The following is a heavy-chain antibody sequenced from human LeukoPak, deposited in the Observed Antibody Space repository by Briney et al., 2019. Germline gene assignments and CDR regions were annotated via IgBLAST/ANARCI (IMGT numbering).Heavy chain of an antibody. CDR2: IYYSGST. CDR3: ARLADYAKHFNY. J-gene: IGHJ4*02. CDR1: GASISSYY. V-gene: IGHV4-59*01. D-gene: IGHD4-17*01. Sequence: SETLSLTRAVSGASISSYYWSWIRQPPGKGLEWIGYIYYSGSTNYNPSLKSRVIILVDTSKNQFSLKLSSVTAADTAVYYCARLADYAKHFNYWGQGTLVTVSS.